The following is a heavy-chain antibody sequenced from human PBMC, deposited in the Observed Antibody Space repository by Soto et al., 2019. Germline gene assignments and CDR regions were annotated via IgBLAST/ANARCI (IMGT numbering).Heavy chain of an antibody. CDR1: GFTFSSYG. CDR2: ISYDGSNK. CDR3: AKDNPEGDCSGGGCYSFFDY. J-gene: IGHJ4*02. D-gene: IGHD2-15*01. V-gene: IGHV3-30*18. Sequence: QVQLVESGGGVVQPGRSLRLSCAASGFTFSSYGMHWVRQAPGKGLEWVEVISYDGSNKYYADSVKGRFTISRDNSKNTLYLQMNSLRAEDTAVYYCAKDNPEGDCSGGGCYSFFDYWVQGTLVTVSS.